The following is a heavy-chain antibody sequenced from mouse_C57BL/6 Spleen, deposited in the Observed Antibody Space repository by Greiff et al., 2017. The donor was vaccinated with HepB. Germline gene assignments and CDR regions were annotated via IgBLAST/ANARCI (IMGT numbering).Heavy chain of an antibody. CDR3: ARCLTGNFDY. J-gene: IGHJ2*01. V-gene: IGHV1-26*01. D-gene: IGHD4-1*01. CDR2: INPNNGGT. Sequence: VQLQQSGPELVKPGASVKISCKASGYTFTDYYMNWVKQSHGKSLEWIGDINPNNGGTSYNQKFKGKATLTVDKSSSTAYMELRSLTSEDSAVYYCARCLTGNFDYWGQGTTLTVSS. CDR1: GYTFTDYY.